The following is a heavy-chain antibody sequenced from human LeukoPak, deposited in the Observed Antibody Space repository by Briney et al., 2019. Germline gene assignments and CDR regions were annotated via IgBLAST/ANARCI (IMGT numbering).Heavy chain of an antibody. CDR3: ARDARYYDILTGYFDY. CDR1: GFTFSSYE. J-gene: IGHJ4*02. V-gene: IGHV3-48*03. D-gene: IGHD3-9*01. Sequence: GGSLRLSCAASGFTFSSYEMNWVRQAPGKGLEWVSYISSSGSTIYYADSVKGRFTISRDNAKNSLHLQVNSLRAEDTAVYHCARDARYYDILTGYFDYWGQGTLVTVSS. CDR2: ISSSGSTI.